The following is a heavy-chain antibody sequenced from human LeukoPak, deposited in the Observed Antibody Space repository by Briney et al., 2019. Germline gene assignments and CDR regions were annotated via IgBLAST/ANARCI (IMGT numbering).Heavy chain of an antibody. V-gene: IGHV3-11*04. D-gene: IGHD3/OR15-3a*01. CDR2: ISSSGNTT. CDR1: GFTFSDYY. J-gene: IGHJ4*02. CDR3: ARQTGSGLFILP. Sequence: GGSLRLSCAASGFTFSDYYMSWIRQAPGKGLECVSYISSSGNTTYHADSVKGRFTISRDNAKNSLYLQMSSLRAEDTAVYYCARQTGSGLFILPGGQGTLVTVSS.